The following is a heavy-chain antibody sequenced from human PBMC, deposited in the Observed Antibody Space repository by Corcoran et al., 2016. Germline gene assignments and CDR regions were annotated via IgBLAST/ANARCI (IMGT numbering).Heavy chain of an antibody. Sequence: QVQLVQSGAEVKKPGASVKLSCKASGYTFTSNYMHWVRQAPGQGLEGMGIITPSGGVTNYAQTFQGRVTMTRDTSTSTVYMELNSLKSADTAGDYWARGESGTYDDWGQGTLVTVSS. CDR3: ARGESGTYDD. V-gene: IGHV1-46*01. CDR1: GYTFTSNY. CDR2: ITPSGGVT. D-gene: IGHD1-26*01. J-gene: IGHJ4*02.